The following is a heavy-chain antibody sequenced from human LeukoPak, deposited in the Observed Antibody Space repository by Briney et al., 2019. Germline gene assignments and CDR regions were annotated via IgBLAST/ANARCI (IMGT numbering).Heavy chain of an antibody. CDR3: ARGSYDILAGYYPGGH. CDR1: GFTFSTYV. V-gene: IGHV3-23*01. J-gene: IGHJ4*02. Sequence: PGGSLRLSCAASGFTFSTYVMTWVRQAPGQGLQWVSAISARGGGTYYADSAKGRFTISRDNSKNSLFLQMNSLRVEDTAVYYCARGSYDILAGYYPGGHWGQGTLVTVSS. CDR2: ISARGGGT. D-gene: IGHD3-9*01.